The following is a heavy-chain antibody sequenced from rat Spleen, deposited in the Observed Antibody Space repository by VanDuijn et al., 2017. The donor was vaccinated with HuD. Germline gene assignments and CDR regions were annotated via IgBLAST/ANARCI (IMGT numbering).Heavy chain of an antibody. CDR3: ARQDTSGYSNWFAY. D-gene: IGHD4-3*01. J-gene: IGHJ3*01. V-gene: IGHV5-46*01. Sequence: EVQLVESGGGLVQPGGSTRLSCAASGFLFSSFPMAWVRQAPTRGLEWVATITSAGGNTYYRDSVKGRFTISRDNAKSTLYLQMDSLRSEDTATYYCARQDTSGYSNWFAYWGQGTLVTVSS. CDR1: GFLFSSFP. CDR2: ITSAGGNT.